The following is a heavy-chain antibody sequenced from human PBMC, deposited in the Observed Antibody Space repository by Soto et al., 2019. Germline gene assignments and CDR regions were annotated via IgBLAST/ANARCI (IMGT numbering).Heavy chain of an antibody. Sequence: EVQLVESGGGLVQPGGSLRLYCAASGFTVSSNYMSWVRQAPGKGLEWVSVIYSDGSTYYADSVKGRFTISRHNSKNTLFLQMNSLRAEDTAVYYCARDNPTVGHAFDIWGQGTMVTVSS. CDR2: IYSDGST. CDR3: ARDNPTVGHAFDI. V-gene: IGHV3-66*01. J-gene: IGHJ3*02. D-gene: IGHD2-15*01. CDR1: GFTVSSNY.